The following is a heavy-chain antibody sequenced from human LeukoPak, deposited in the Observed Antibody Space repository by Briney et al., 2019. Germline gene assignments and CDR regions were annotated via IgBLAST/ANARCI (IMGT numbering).Heavy chain of an antibody. CDR2: IKSKTDGGTT. D-gene: IGHD3-10*01. J-gene: IGHJ4*02. CDR3: TTDFSLWFGEHLFDY. V-gene: IGHV3-15*01. CDR1: GFTFSNAW. Sequence: GGSLRLSCAASGFTFSNAWMSWVRQAPGKGLEWVGRIKSKTDGGTTDYAAPVKGRFTVSRDDSKNTLYLQTNSLKTEDTAVYYCTTDFSLWFGEHLFDYWGQGTLVTVSS.